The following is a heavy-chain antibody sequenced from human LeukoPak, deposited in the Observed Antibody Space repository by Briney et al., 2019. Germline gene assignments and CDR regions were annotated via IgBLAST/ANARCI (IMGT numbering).Heavy chain of an antibody. CDR3: ARDHNYAFDN. CDR1: GFTFCDYS. CDR2: IGISSGNT. J-gene: IGHJ4*02. Sequence: PGGSLLHSFGTHGFTFCDYSMNSVRQAPGKGVEWISYIGISSGNTKYADSVKGRFTISGDNAKNSLYLQMNSLRVEDTAVYYCARDHNYAFDNWGQGTLVTVSS. V-gene: IGHV3-48*04. D-gene: IGHD1-1*01.